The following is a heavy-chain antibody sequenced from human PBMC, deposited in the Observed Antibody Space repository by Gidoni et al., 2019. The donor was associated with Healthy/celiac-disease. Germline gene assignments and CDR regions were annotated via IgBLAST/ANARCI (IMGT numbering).Heavy chain of an antibody. CDR2: IYHSGST. CDR1: GGSIRSGGYP. Sequence: QLQLQESGSGLVKPSQTLSLTCAVSGGSIRSGGYPWSWIRQPPGKGLEWIGYIYHSGSTYYNPSLKSRVTISVDRSKNQFSLKLSSVTAADTAVYYCARLVARETYCGGDCSPFDYWGQGTLVTVSS. V-gene: IGHV4-30-2*01. CDR3: ARLVARETYCGGDCSPFDY. D-gene: IGHD2-21*01. J-gene: IGHJ4*02.